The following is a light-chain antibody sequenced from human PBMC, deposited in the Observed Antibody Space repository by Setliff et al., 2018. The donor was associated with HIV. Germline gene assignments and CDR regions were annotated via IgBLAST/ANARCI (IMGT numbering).Light chain of an antibody. V-gene: IGLV2-14*03. CDR2: DVS. Sequence: QSVLTQPASVSGSPGQSITISCTGTSSDVGGYNYVSWYQLHPGKAPKLMIFDVSERPSGVSNRFSGSKSGNTASLTISGLQAEDEANYYCLSHTSRSTYVFGTGTQLTVL. CDR3: LSHTSRSTYV. CDR1: SSDVGGYNY. J-gene: IGLJ1*01.